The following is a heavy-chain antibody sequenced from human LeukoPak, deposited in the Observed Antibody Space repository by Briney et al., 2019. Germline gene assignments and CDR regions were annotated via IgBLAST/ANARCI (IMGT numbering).Heavy chain of an antibody. CDR2: ISSSGSTI. D-gene: IGHD3-22*01. V-gene: IGHV3-48*03. CDR3: ARDYYDSSGDAFDI. CDR1: GFTFSSYE. J-gene: IGHJ3*02. Sequence: PGGSLRLSCAASGFTFSSYEMNWVRQAPGKGLEWVSYISSSGSTIYYADSVKGRFTISRDNAKNSLYLQMNSLRAEDTAVYYCARDYYDSSGDAFDIWGQGTMVTVSS.